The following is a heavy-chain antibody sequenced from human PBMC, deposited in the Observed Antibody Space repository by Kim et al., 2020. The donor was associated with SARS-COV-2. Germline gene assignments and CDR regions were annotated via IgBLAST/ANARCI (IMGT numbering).Heavy chain of an antibody. V-gene: IGHV3-48*03. CDR3: ARVGPNDAFDI. CDR2: ISSSGSTI. J-gene: IGHJ3*02. CDR1: GFTFSSYE. Sequence: GGSLRLSCAASGFTFSSYEMNWVRQAPGKGLEWVSYISSSGSTIYYADSVKGRFTISRDNAKNSLYLQMNSLRAEDTAVYYCARVGPNDAFDIWGQGTMVTVSS.